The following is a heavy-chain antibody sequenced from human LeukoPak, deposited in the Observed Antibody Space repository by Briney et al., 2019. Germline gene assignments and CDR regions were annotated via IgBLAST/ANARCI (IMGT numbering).Heavy chain of an antibody. CDR1: GFTVSSNY. Sequence: PGGSLRLSCAASGFTVSSNYMSWVRQAPGKGLEWVSVIYSGGSTYYADSVKGRFTISRDNSKNTLYLQMNSLRAEDTAVYYCARLLPAALEDYWGQETLVTVSS. J-gene: IGHJ4*02. CDR2: IYSGGST. V-gene: IGHV3-66*02. D-gene: IGHD2-2*01. CDR3: ARLLPAALEDY.